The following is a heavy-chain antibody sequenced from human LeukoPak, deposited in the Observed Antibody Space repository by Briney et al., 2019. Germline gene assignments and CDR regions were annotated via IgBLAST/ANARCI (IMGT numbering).Heavy chain of an antibody. Sequence: SQTLSLTCAISGDSVSSTSALWNWIRQSPSRGLEWLGRTYYRSKWYSDYALSVKSRITINPDSSKNQFSLQLNCVTPEDTAVYYCARARIAVAGLSAFDVWGQGTKVTVSS. CDR3: ARARIAVAGLSAFDV. D-gene: IGHD6-19*01. CDR2: TYYRSKWYS. J-gene: IGHJ3*01. V-gene: IGHV6-1*01. CDR1: GDSVSSTSAL.